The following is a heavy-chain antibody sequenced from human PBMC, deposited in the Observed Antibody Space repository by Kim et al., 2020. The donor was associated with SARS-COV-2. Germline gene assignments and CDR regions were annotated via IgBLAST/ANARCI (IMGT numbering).Heavy chain of an antibody. CDR2: IYYSGST. D-gene: IGHD6-13*01. CDR3: ARDGFLAAQDWYFDL. J-gene: IGHJ2*01. CDR1: GGSISSYY. Sequence: SETLSLTCTVSGGSISSYYWSWIRQPPGKGLEWIGYIYYSGSTNYNPSLKSRVTISVDTSKNQFSLKLSSVTAADTAVYYCARDGFLAAQDWYFDLWGRGTLVTVSS. V-gene: IGHV4-59*01.